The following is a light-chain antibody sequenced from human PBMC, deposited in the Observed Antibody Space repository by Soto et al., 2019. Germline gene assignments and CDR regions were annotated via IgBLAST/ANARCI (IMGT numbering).Light chain of an antibody. V-gene: IGKV3-11*01. CDR3: QQRSNRPRT. CDR2: GAS. J-gene: IGKJ1*01. CDR1: QYVGTR. Sequence: EIVLTQSPATLSSSPGETATLSCRASQYVGTRLAWYQHKPGQAPRLLIYGASNRATGIPARFSGSGSGTDFTLTISSLEPEDFAVYYCQQRSNRPRTFGQGTKVDI.